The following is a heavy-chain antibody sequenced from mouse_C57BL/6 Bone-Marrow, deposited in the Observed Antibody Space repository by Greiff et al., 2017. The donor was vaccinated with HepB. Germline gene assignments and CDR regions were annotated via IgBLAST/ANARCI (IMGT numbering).Heavy chain of an antibody. CDR1: GFSLTSYG. Sequence: VHLVESGPGLVQPSQSLSITCTVSGFSLTSYGVHWVRQSPGKGLEWLGVIWSGGSTDYNAAFISRLSISKDNSKSQVFFKMNSLQADDTARYYCARTPRCDYWGQGTTLTVSS. CDR2: IWSGGST. V-gene: IGHV2-2*01. J-gene: IGHJ2*01. CDR3: ARTPRCDY.